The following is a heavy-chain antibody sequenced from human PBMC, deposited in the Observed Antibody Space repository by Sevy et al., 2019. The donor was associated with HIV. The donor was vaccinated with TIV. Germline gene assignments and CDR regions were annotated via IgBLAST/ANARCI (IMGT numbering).Heavy chain of an antibody. CDR3: TRHQGSYCGSTSCSYNWFDP. D-gene: IGHD2-2*01. Sequence: GGSLRLSCAASGFTFSGSAIHWVRQASGKGLEWVGRIRSKANNYATGYAASLKGRFTISRDDSKNTAYLQMNSLKTEDTAIYYCTRHQGSYCGSTSCSYNWFDPWGQGTLVTVSS. CDR2: IRSKANNYAT. J-gene: IGHJ5*02. V-gene: IGHV3-73*01. CDR1: GFTFSGSA.